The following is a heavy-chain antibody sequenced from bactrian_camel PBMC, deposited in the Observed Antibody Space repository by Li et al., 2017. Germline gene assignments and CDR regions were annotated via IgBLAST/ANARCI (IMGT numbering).Heavy chain of an antibody. D-gene: IGHD2*01. Sequence: HVQLVESGGGSVQTGGSLTLSCVASGGTYSANCMGWFRQAPGKEREAVATTHRDSGGTYYAGSVKGRFTISRDNGKRTAYLQMNSLKPEDTAMYYCATGPSRPGGSGTCLVSPPLYSAWGQGTQVTVS. J-gene: IGHJ6*01. CDR1: GGTYSANC. V-gene: IGHV3S54*01. CDR3: ATGPSRPGGSGTCLVSPPLYSA. CDR2: THRDSGGT.